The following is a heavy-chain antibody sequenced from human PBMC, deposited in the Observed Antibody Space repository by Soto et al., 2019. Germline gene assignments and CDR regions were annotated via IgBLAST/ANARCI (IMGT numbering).Heavy chain of an antibody. V-gene: IGHV3-23*01. J-gene: IGHJ4*02. Sequence: GGSLRLSCAASGFTFSSYAMSWVRQAPGKGLEWVSAISGSGGSTYYADSVKGRFTISRDNSKNTLYLQMNSLRAEDTAVYYCAKGEGYYYGSGSYYRGNYYFDYWGQGTLVTVSS. CDR3: AKGEGYYYGSGSYYRGNYYFDY. D-gene: IGHD3-10*01. CDR2: ISGSGGST. CDR1: GFTFSSYA.